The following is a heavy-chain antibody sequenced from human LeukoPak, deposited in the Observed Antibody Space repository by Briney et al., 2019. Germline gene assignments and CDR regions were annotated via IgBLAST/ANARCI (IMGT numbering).Heavy chain of an antibody. D-gene: IGHD6-13*01. CDR1: GDSVSSNSAA. Sequence: SQTLSLTCAISGDSVSSNSAAWNWIRQSPSRGLEWLGRTYYRSEWYNDYAVSVRSRITINPDTSKNQFSLQLNSVTPEDTAVYYCARDRNTRGIAAPFDYWGQGTLVTVSS. J-gene: IGHJ4*02. CDR2: TYYRSEWYN. V-gene: IGHV6-1*01. CDR3: ARDRNTRGIAAPFDY.